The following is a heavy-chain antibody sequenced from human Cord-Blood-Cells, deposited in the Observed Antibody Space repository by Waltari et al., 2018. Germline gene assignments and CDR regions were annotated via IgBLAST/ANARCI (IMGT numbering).Heavy chain of an antibody. CDR2: FDPEDGET. CDR1: GYTLTDLS. CDR3: ATDPIAAAGKRGYYYYGMDV. J-gene: IGHJ6*02. D-gene: IGHD6-13*01. Sequence: QVQLVQSGAEVKKPGASVKVSCKVSGYTLTDLSMHWVRQAPGNGLEWMGGFDPEDGETIYAQKFQGRVTMTEDTSTDTAYMELSSLRSEDTAVYYCATDPIAAAGKRGYYYYGMDVWGQGTTVTVSS. V-gene: IGHV1-24*01.